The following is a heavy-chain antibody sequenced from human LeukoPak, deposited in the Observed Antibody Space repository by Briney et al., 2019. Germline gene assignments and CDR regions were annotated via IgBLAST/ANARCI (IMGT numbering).Heavy chain of an antibody. CDR3: AKGRALEVVAAFNY. CDR1: GFTFGSYA. CDR2: ISGSGANT. Sequence: GGSLRLSCAASGFTFGSYAMGWVRQAPGKGLEWVSAISGSGANTYYADSVKGRFTISRDNSKNTLSLQMNTLRTDDTAVYYCAKGRALEVVAAFNYWGQGTVVTVSS. J-gene: IGHJ4*02. D-gene: IGHD2-15*01. V-gene: IGHV3-23*01.